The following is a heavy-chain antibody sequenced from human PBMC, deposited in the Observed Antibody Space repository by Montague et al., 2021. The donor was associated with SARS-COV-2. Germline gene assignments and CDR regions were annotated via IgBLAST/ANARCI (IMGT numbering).Heavy chain of an antibody. CDR3: ARSDLSVIVLVVYATRGGYFDL. CDR2: IYYSGST. V-gene: IGHV4-39*07. CDR1: GGSISSSSYY. Sequence: SETLSLTCTVSGGSISSSSYYWGRIRQPPGKGLEWIGSIYYSGSTYYNPSLKSRVTISVDTSKNQFSLKLSSVTAADTAVYYCARSDLSVIVLVVYATRGGYFDLWGRGTLVTVSS. J-gene: IGHJ2*01. D-gene: IGHD2-8*02.